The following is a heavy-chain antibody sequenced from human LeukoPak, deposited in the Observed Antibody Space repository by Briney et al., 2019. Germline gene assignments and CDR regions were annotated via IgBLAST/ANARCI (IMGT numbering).Heavy chain of an antibody. CDR3: ARGTMFPYYFDY. J-gene: IGHJ4*02. CDR2: ISSSSSYI. CDR1: GFKFSNYS. V-gene: IGHV3-21*01. D-gene: IGHD3-10*02. Sequence: GGSLRLSCAASGFKFSNYSMKWVRQAPGKGLEWVSFISSSSSYIYYADSLKGRFTISRDNAKNSLYLQMNSLRAEDTAVYYCARGTMFPYYFDYWGQGTLVTVSS.